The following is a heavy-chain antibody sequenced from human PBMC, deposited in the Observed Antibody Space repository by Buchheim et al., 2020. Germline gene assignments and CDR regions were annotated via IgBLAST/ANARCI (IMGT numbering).Heavy chain of an antibody. CDR2: ISSSSSTI. D-gene: IGHD3-16*02. Sequence: EVQLVESGGGLVQPGGSLRLSCAASGFTFSSYSMNWVRQAPGKGLEWVSYISSSSSTIYYADSVKGRFTISRDNAKNSLYLQMNSLRAEDTAVYYCARNYDYIWGSYRLNYYYGMDVWGQGTT. CDR3: ARNYDYIWGSYRLNYYYGMDV. CDR1: GFTFSSYS. J-gene: IGHJ6*02. V-gene: IGHV3-48*01.